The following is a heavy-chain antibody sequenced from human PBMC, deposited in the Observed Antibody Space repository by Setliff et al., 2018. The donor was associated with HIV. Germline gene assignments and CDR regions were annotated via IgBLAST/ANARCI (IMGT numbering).Heavy chain of an antibody. J-gene: IGHJ3*02. CDR1: GDSISSGSYY. Sequence: SETLSLTCTVSGDSISSGSYYWSWIRQPAGKGLEWIGHVYTSGSTDYNPSLNSRLTISIDTSRNQFSLRLNSVTAADTAVYYCTRRDNSVSGYYTDHAFDIWGQGTLVTVSS. D-gene: IGHD3-22*01. CDR2: VYTSGST. CDR3: TRRDNSVSGYYTDHAFDI. V-gene: IGHV4-61*09.